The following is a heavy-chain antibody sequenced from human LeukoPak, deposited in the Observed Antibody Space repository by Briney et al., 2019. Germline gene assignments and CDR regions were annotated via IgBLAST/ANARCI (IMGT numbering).Heavy chain of an antibody. CDR2: IVVGSGNT. CDR3: AADLTYGSGRSDY. J-gene: IGHJ4*02. D-gene: IGHD3-10*01. CDR1: GFTFTNSA. Sequence: SVKVSCKASGFTFTNSAVQWVRQARGQRLEWIGWIVVGSGNTNYAQKFQERVTITRDMSMSTAYVELNSLRSEDTAVYFCAADLTYGSGRSDYWGQGTLVTVSS. V-gene: IGHV1-58*01.